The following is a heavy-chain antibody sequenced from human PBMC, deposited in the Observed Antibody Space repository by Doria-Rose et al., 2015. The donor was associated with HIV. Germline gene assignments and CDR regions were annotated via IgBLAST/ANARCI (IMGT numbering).Heavy chain of an antibody. CDR3: AKAPIIGPKYYFYMDV. D-gene: IGHD3-3*01. J-gene: IGHJ6*03. CDR1: GFSFESYA. Sequence: VQLVQSGGGLVQPGRSLKLSCVGSGFSFESYAMHWVRLVPGKGLEWTAGTSWDSGAKGNADSVDGRFTISRDNAKKSVYLEMRSLRPEDTALYYCAKAPIIGPKYYFYMDVWGKGTSVTVSS. CDR2: TSWDSGAK. V-gene: IGHV3-9*01.